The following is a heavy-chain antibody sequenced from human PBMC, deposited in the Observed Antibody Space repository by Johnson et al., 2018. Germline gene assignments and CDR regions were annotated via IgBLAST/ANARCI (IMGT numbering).Heavy chain of an antibody. V-gene: IGHV3-48*04. CDR3: ARGVGRWNDAFDI. Sequence: VQLQESGGGLVQPGGSLRLSCAASRFTFSRYWLHWVRQAPGPGLLGVSYISSSRSTLHYADPVNGRFTISRDNAKNSLYLQMNNLRPEDTAVYYCARGVGRWNDAFDIWGQGTMVTVS. J-gene: IGHJ3*02. CDR1: RFTFSRYW. D-gene: IGHD4-23*01. CDR2: ISSSRSTL.